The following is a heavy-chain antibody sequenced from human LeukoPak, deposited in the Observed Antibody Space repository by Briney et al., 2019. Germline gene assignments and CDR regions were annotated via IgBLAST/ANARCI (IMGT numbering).Heavy chain of an antibody. CDR1: GLTFSSYD. D-gene: IGHD2-15*01. Sequence: GGSLRLSCAASGLTFSSYDMHWVRQATGKGLEWVSAIGTAGDTYYPGSVKGRFTISRENAKNSLYLQMNSLRAEDTAVYYCARGEGYCSGGSCYRTFDYWGQGTLVTVSS. CDR2: IGTAGDT. V-gene: IGHV3-13*01. CDR3: ARGEGYCSGGSCYRTFDY. J-gene: IGHJ4*02.